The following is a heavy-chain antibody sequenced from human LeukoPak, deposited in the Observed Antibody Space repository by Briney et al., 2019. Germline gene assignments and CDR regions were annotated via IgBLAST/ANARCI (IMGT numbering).Heavy chain of an antibody. J-gene: IGHJ4*02. CDR3: ARGFFDY. Sequence: SETLSLTCAVYGESFSGYYWSWIRQPPGKGLEWIAEINHSGNSNYNPSLKSRVTISVDTSKNQFSLKLSSVTAADTAVYYCARGFFDYWGQGTLVTVSS. V-gene: IGHV4-34*01. CDR1: GESFSGYY. CDR2: INHSGNS.